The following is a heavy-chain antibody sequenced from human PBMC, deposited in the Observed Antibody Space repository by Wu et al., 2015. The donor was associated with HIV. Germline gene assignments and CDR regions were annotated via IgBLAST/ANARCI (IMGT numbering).Heavy chain of an antibody. J-gene: IGHJ6*02. Sequence: QVQLVQSGAEVKKPGASVKVSCKASGYTFTGYYMHWVRQAPGQGLEWMGWINPNSGGINYIQKFQGRVTMTRDTSISTAYMELSRLRSDDTAVYYCARQRIAGGSYYYYGMDVWGQGTTVTVSS. D-gene: IGHD6-13*01. CDR2: INPNSGGI. CDR3: ARQRIAGGSYYYYGMDV. V-gene: IGHV1-2*02. CDR1: GYTFTGYY.